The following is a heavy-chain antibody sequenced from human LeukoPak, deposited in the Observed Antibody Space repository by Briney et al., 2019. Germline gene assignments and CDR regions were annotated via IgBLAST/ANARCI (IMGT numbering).Heavy chain of an antibody. CDR2: INHSGST. Sequence: SETLSLTCAVYGGSFSGYYWSWIRQPPGKGLEWIGEINHSGSTNYNPSLKNQVTISVDTSKNQFSLKLSPVTAADTAVYYCARGTKVVPAYNWFDPWGQGTLVTVSS. D-gene: IGHD2-2*01. V-gene: IGHV4-34*01. J-gene: IGHJ5*02. CDR3: ARGTKVVPAYNWFDP. CDR1: GGSFSGYY.